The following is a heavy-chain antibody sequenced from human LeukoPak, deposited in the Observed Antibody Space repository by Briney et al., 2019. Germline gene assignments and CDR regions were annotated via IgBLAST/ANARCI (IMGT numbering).Heavy chain of an antibody. J-gene: IGHJ6*03. D-gene: IGHD2-2*01. V-gene: IGHV4-38-2*01. CDR1: GYSISSGYY. CDR2: IYHSGST. Sequence: SETLSLTCAVPGYSISSGYYWGWIRQPPGKGLEWIGSIYHSGSTYYNPSLKSRVTISVDTSKNQFSLKLSSVTAADTAVYYCARVHCSSTSCSREDYYYYMDVWGKGTTVTVSS. CDR3: ARVHCSSTSCSREDYYYYMDV.